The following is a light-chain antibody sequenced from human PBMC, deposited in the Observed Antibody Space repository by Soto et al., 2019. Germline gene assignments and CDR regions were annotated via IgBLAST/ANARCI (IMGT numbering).Light chain of an antibody. CDR1: QTVTSN. V-gene: IGKV3-15*01. J-gene: IGKJ1*01. CDR3: QQYSDWPRT. Sequence: EIVMTQSPATLSVSPGERVTLSCRASQTVTSNLAWYQQKPGQAPRLFIYGASTRATGIPARFSGSGSGTEFTLTISSLQSEDFAVYYCQQYSDWPRTFGQGTKVEIK. CDR2: GAS.